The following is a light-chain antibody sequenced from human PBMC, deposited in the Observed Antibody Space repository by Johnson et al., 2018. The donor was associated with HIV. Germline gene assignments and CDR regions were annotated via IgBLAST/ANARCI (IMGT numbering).Light chain of an antibody. V-gene: IGLV1-51*02. J-gene: IGLJ1*01. CDR2: ENN. Sequence: QSVLTQPPSVSAAPGQKVTISCSGSSSNIGNKYVSWYKQLTGTAPKIIIYENNKRPTGITDRISGFKSGTSATLGITGRQSGDEADYYCGTWDNSLTYRVVFGTRTKVPVL. CDR3: GTWDNSLTYRVV. CDR1: SSNIGNKY.